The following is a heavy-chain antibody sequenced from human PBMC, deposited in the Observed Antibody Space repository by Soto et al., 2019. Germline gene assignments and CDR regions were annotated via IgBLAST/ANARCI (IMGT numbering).Heavy chain of an antibody. Sequence: SLRLSCAASGFTFSSYWMHWVRQAPGKGLEWVSVIYSGGNTYYADSVKGRFSISRDNSKNTLYLQMNSLGADDTAVYYCARGGGHSSRAFDMWSQGTMVTVSS. CDR1: GFTFSSYW. V-gene: IGHV3-66*01. CDR2: IYSGGNT. D-gene: IGHD3-10*01. CDR3: ARGGGHSSRAFDM. J-gene: IGHJ3*02.